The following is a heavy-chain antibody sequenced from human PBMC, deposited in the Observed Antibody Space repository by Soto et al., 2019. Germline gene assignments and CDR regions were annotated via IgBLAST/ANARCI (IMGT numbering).Heavy chain of an antibody. CDR2: IYYSGST. Sequence: SETLSLTCTGSGGSISSYYWSWIRQPPGKGLEWIGYIYYSGSTNYNPSLKSRVTISVDISKNQFSLKLSSVTAADTAVYYCARQMRGATISIYYYGMDVWGQGTTVTVSS. J-gene: IGHJ6*02. CDR1: GGSISSYY. D-gene: IGHD5-12*01. CDR3: ARQMRGATISIYYYGMDV. V-gene: IGHV4-59*01.